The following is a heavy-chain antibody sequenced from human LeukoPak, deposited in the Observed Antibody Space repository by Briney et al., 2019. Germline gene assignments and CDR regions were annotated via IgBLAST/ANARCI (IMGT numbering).Heavy chain of an antibody. CDR3: ARVFENSGFSFDY. CDR2: ICYDGSNK. Sequence: GGSLRLSCAASGFTFSSYGMHWVRQAPDKGLEWVAVICYDGSNKYYADSVKGRFTVSRDNSKNTLYMQMNSLRVEDTAVYYCARVFENSGFSFDYWGQGTLVSVSS. CDR1: GFTFSSYG. D-gene: IGHD3-10*01. J-gene: IGHJ4*02. V-gene: IGHV3-33*01.